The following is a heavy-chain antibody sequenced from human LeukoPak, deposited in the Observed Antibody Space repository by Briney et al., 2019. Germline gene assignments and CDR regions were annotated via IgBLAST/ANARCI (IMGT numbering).Heavy chain of an antibody. V-gene: IGHV1-69*05. CDR3: ARLNYDSSGYYY. Sequence: SVKVSCKASGGTFSSYAISWVRQASGQGLEWMGGIIPIFGTANYAQKFQGRVTITTDESTSTAYMELSSLRSEDTAVYYCARLNYDSSGYYYWGQGTLVTVSS. D-gene: IGHD3-22*01. J-gene: IGHJ4*02. CDR1: GGTFSSYA. CDR2: IIPIFGTA.